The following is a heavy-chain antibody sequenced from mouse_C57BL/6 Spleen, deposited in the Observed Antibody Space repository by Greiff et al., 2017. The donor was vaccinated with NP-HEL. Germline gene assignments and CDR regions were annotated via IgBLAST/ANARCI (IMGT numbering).Heavy chain of an antibody. CDR1: GYTFTSYW. D-gene: IGHD1-1*01. CDR3: ATAVGAMDY. Sequence: QVQLQQPGAELVKPGASVKLSCKASGYTFTSYWMQWVKQRPGQGLEWIGEIDPSDSYTNYNQKFKGKATLTVDTSPSTAYMQLSSLTSEDSAVYYCATAVGAMDYWGQRTSVTVSS. V-gene: IGHV1-50*01. J-gene: IGHJ4*01. CDR2: IDPSDSYT.